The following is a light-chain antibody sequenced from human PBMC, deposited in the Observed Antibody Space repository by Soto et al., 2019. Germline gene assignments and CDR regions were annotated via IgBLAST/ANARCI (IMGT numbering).Light chain of an antibody. Sequence: QSVLTQPASVSGSPGQSITISCTGTSSDVGGYNYVSWYRQHPGRAPKLMIYDVSNRPSGVSNRFSGSKSGNTASLTISGLQAEDYADYYRSSSTRSSTYVSGTGTNVHVL. J-gene: IGLJ1*01. CDR2: DVS. CDR1: SSDVGGYNY. CDR3: SSSTRSSTYV. V-gene: IGLV2-14*01.